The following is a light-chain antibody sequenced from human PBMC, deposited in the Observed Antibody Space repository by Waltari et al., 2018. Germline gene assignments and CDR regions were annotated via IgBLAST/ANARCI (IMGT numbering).Light chain of an antibody. CDR1: QSLSSW. V-gene: IGKV1-5*03. CDR2: KAS. CDR3: QQYNSYST. Sequence: DIQMTQSPSTLSASVGDRVTITCRASQSLSSWLAWYQQKPGKAPKLRSYKASSLESGVPSRFSGSGSGTEFTLTISSLQPDDFATYYCQQYNSYSTFGQGTKVEIK. J-gene: IGKJ1*01.